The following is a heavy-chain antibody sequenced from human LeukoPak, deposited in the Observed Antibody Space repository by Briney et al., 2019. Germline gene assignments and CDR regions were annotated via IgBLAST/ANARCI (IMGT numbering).Heavy chain of an antibody. J-gene: IGHJ4*02. CDR1: GFIFSDYW. CDR3: ARDVYSLGDS. V-gene: IGHV3-74*03. D-gene: IGHD6-13*01. Sequence: GGSLRLSCAASGFIFSDYWMHWVRHTPEKGLMWVSKVNSDGSAPQYAESVKGRFTISRDNAKNTLYLQMNSLRAEDTAVYYCARDVYSLGDSWGQGALVTVSS. CDR2: VNSDGSAP.